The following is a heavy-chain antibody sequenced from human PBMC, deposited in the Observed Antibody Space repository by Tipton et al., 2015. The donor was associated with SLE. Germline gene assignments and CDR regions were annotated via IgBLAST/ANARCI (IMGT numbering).Heavy chain of an antibody. D-gene: IGHD6-19*01. V-gene: IGHV4-34*01. CDR2: INHRGST. CDR3: ARQGYSSGWTFDY. J-gene: IGHJ4*02. CDR1: GGSISGSSSYY. Sequence: TLSLTCAVYGGSISGSSSYYWAWIRQPPGKGVEWIGEINHRGSTNYNPSLKSRVTISVDTSKNQFSLKLRSVTAADTAVYYCARQGYSSGWTFDYWGQGTLVTVSS.